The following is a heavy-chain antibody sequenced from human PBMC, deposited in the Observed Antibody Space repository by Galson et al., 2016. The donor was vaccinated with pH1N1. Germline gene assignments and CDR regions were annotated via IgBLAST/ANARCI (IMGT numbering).Heavy chain of an antibody. CDR2: IDPSNGGT. CDR3: IRDLGRLRDF. CDR1: GYIFTRDY. J-gene: IGHJ4*02. V-gene: IGHV1-46*03. Sequence: SVKVSCKASGYIFTRDYFHWVRQAPGQGLEWMGVIDPSNGGTTFAQKFQGLVTTTRDTSTSTVFMEVSGLKSDDTAVYYCIRDLGRLRDFWGQGTLVTVSS. D-gene: IGHD7-27*01.